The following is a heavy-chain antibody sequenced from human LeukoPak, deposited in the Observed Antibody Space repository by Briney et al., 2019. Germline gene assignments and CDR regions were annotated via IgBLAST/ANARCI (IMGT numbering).Heavy chain of an antibody. J-gene: IGHJ4*02. Sequence: SETLSLTCDVSGWSFSGYSWSWIRQPPGGGLEWIGQVHRSGSVNYNPSLRSRVTVSLDTSKSHFSLTFTSVTPANTAVYYCAGGPQYFDSTGYPQDILTNWGQGTLVTVSS. CDR1: GWSFSGYS. CDR2: VHRSGSV. CDR3: AGGPQYFDSTGYPQDILTN. V-gene: IGHV4-34*01. D-gene: IGHD3-22*01.